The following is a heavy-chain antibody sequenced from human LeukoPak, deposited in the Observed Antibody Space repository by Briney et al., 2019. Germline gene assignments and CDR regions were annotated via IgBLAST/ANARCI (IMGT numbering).Heavy chain of an antibody. CDR1: GGSISSSNW. D-gene: IGHD3-10*01. V-gene: IGHV4-4*02. CDR2: IYHSGST. CDR3: ARARSGSYYKGYYFDY. Sequence: SETLSLTCAVSGGSISSSNWWSWVRQPPGKGLEWIGEIYHSGSTNYNPSLKSRVTISVDTSKNQFSLKLSSVTAADTAVYYCARARSGSYYKGYYFDYWGQGTLVTVSS. J-gene: IGHJ4*02.